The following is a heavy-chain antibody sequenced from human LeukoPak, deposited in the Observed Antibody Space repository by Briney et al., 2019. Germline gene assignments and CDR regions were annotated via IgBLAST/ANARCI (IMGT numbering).Heavy chain of an antibody. D-gene: IGHD2-8*01. CDR2: IKSKTDGGTT. J-gene: IGHJ4*02. V-gene: IGHV3-15*01. Sequence: PGGSLRLSCGASGFTFSNAWMTWVRQAPGKGLEWVGRIKSKTDGGTTDYAAPVKGRFIISRDDSKDTLFLQMNSLKTEDTAVCYCTTYPMVYAMNYWGQGTLVTVSS. CDR3: TTYPMVYAMNY. CDR1: GFTFSNAW.